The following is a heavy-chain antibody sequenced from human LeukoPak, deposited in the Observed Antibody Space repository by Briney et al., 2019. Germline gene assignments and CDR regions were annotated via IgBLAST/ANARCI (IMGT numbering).Heavy chain of an antibody. J-gene: IGHJ4*02. CDR1: GFTFSSYV. D-gene: IGHD5-18*01. CDR3: AKVAAMAPAFDY. V-gene: IGHV3-30*18. CDR2: ISYDGSNK. Sequence: GGSLRLSCAASGFTFSSYVMHWVRQAPGKGLEWVAVISYDGSNKYYADSVKGRFTISRDNSKNTLYLQMNSLRAEDTAVYYCAKVAAMAPAFDYWGQGTLVTVSS.